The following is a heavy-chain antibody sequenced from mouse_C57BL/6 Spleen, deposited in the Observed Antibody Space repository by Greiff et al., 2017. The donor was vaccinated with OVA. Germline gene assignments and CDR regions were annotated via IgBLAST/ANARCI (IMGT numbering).Heavy chain of an antibody. J-gene: IGHJ2*01. CDR3: ARSGLYYFDY. CDR2: INPSSGYT. V-gene: IGHV1-4*01. CDR1: GYTFTSYT. D-gene: IGHD3-1*01. Sequence: QVQLQQSGAELARPGASVKMSCKASGYTFTSYTMHWVKQRPGQGLEWIGYINPSSGYTKYNQKFKDKATLTADKSSSTAYMQLSSLTSEASAVYYCARSGLYYFDYWGQGTTLTVSS.